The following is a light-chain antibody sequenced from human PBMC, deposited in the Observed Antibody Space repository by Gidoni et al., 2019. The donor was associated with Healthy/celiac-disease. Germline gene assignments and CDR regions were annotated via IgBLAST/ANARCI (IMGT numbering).Light chain of an antibody. CDR1: QSVSSN. CDR2: GAS. CDR3: QQYNNWLGT. Sequence: ELVMTQSPATLSVSPGERATLSCRASQSVSSNLAWYQQKPGQAPRLLIYGASTRATGIPARFSGSGSGTEFTLTISSLQPEDFAVYYCQQYNNWLGTFGQGTKVEIK. J-gene: IGKJ1*01. V-gene: IGKV3-15*01.